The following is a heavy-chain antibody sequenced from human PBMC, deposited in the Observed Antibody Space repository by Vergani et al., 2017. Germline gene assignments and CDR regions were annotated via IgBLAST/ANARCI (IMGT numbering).Heavy chain of an antibody. CDR2: ISAYNGNT. J-gene: IGHJ6*02. V-gene: IGHV1-18*01. Sequence: QVQLVQSGAEVKKPGSSVKVSCKASGGTFSSYGISWVRQAPGQGLEWMGWISAYNGNTNYAQKLQGRVTMTTDTSTSTAYMELRSLRSDDTAVYYCARDRYSSSWYLYYYGMDVWGQGTTVTVSS. CDR1: GGTFSSYG. CDR3: ARDRYSSSWYLYYYGMDV. D-gene: IGHD6-13*01.